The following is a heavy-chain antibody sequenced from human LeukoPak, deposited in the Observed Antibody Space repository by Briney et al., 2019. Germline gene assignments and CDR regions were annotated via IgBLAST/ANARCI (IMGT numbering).Heavy chain of an antibody. D-gene: IGHD6-19*01. J-gene: IGHJ4*02. CDR1: GFTFRTFA. Sequence: GASLRLSCAASGFTFRTFAMSWVRQAPGKGLEWVSGFSDNSGSTYYADSVKGRFTISRDNSKDTLYLRMDGLRAEDTAIYYCAKVYTTGWSYFDYWGRGILVTVSS. CDR3: AKVYTTGWSYFDY. CDR2: FSDNSGST. V-gene: IGHV3-23*01.